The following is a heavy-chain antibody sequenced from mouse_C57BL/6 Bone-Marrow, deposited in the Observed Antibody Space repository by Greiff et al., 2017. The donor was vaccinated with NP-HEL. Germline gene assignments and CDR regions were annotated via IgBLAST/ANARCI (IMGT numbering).Heavy chain of an antibody. CDR2: IWRGGST. V-gene: IGHV2-5*01. J-gene: IGHJ1*03. CDR3: AKLDGYYEEYFDV. Sequence: VQVVESGPGLVQPSQSLSITCTVSGFSLTSYGVHWVRQSPGKGLEWLGVIWRGGSTDYNAAFMSRLSITKDNSKSQVFFKMNSLQADDTAIYYCAKLDGYYEEYFDVWGTGTTVTVSS. CDR1: GFSLTSYG. D-gene: IGHD2-3*01.